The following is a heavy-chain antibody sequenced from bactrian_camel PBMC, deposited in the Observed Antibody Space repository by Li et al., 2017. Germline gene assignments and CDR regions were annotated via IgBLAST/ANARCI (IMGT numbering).Heavy chain of an antibody. CDR3: AAGPARLGQILRCDYKY. CDR1: GSIQRTNC. V-gene: IGHV3S53*01. Sequence: HVQLVESGGGSVQAGGSLRLSCAASGSIQRTNCMGWFRQAPGKERDWVATDNGVGTTYYGDSVKGRFTISKDNDKNTLYLQMNSLKPEDTAMYFCAAGPARLGQILRCDYKYWGQGTQVTVS. J-gene: IGHJ4*01. CDR2: DNGVGTT.